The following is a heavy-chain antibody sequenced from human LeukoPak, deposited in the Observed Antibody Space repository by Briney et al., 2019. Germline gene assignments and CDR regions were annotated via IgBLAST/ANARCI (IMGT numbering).Heavy chain of an antibody. CDR2: IYYSGST. Sequence: PSETLSLTCTVSGGSISSYYWSWIRQPPGKGLEWIGYIYYSGSTNYNPSLKSRVTLSVDTSKNQFSLKLSSVTAADTAVYYCARVKGGAARPGGFWFDPWGQGTLVTVSS. J-gene: IGHJ5*02. D-gene: IGHD6-6*01. CDR3: ARVKGGAARPGGFWFDP. V-gene: IGHV4-59*01. CDR1: GGSISSYY.